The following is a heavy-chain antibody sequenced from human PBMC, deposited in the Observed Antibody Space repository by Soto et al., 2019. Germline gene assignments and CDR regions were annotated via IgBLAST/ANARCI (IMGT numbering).Heavy chain of an antibody. D-gene: IGHD6-6*01. CDR1: GGSISSDDYY. CDR2: IYYNGRT. V-gene: IGHV4-30-4*01. J-gene: IGHJ4*02. Sequence: QVQLQESGPGLVKPSQTLSLTCTVSGGSISSDDYYWSWIRQPPGKGLEWIGYIYYNGRTDYNPSIKSRVIIAIDTSKNQFSLNLNSVSAADTAVYYCARDRSNSPDYFDYWGQVTLVTVSS. CDR3: ARDRSNSPDYFDY.